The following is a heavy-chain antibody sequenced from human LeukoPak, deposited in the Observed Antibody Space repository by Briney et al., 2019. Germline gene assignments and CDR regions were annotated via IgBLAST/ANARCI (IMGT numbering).Heavy chain of an antibody. CDR1: GYSFTSYY. D-gene: IGHD2-21*02. Sequence: LRASVKVSCTASGYSFTSYYMHWVRQAPGQGLEWMGRINPNSGDTNYAQKFQGRVTMTRDTSISTAYMELSRLRSDDTAVYYCARDYCGGDCFPDYWGQGTLVTVSS. CDR3: ARDYCGGDCFPDY. J-gene: IGHJ4*02. CDR2: INPNSGDT. V-gene: IGHV1-2*06.